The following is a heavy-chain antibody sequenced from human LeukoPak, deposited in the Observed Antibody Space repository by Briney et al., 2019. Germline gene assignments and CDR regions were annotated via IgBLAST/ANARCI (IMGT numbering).Heavy chain of an antibody. CDR1: GGTFSSYA. CDR2: IIPIFGTA. CDR3: ARVPARIGPQRWVDY. Sequence: GASVKVSCKASGGTFSSYAISWVRQAPGQGLEWMGRIIPIFGTANYAQKFQGRVTITTDESTSTAYMELSSLRSEDTAVYYCARVPARIGPQRWVDYWGQGTLVTVSS. D-gene: IGHD3/OR15-3a*01. V-gene: IGHV1-69*05. J-gene: IGHJ4*02.